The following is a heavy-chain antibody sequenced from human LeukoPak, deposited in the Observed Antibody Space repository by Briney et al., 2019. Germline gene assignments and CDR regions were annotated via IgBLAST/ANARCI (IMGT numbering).Heavy chain of an antibody. CDR3: ARGGAYYYGSGSLGRDFDP. V-gene: IGHV4-34*01. J-gene: IGHJ5*02. D-gene: IGHD3-10*01. Sequence: PGESLRLSCAASGFTFAAYWMHWVRQPPGKGLEWIGEINHSGSTNYNPSLKSRVTISVDTSKNQFSLKLSSVTAADTAVYYCARGGAYYYGSGSLGRDFDPWGQGTLVTVSS. CDR1: GFTFAAYW. CDR2: INHSGST.